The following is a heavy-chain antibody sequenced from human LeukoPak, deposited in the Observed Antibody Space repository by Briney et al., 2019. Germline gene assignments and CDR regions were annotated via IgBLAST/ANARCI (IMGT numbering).Heavy chain of an antibody. CDR1: GFPFSSHG. J-gene: IGHJ4*02. CDR3: AHGAMYQLDY. CDR2: IIGGAGST. V-gene: IGHV3-23*01. Sequence: PGGSLRLSCAASGFPFSSHGMSGVRQAPGKGLEWVSGIIGGAGSTYYADCVKGRFTISGDNSKNTLFLQMNSLRAEDTAVYYCAHGAMYQLDYWGQGTLVIVSS. D-gene: IGHD2-2*01.